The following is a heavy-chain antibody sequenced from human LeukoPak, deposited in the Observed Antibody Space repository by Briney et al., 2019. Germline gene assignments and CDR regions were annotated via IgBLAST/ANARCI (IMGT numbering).Heavy chain of an antibody. CDR1: GFTVSSNY. D-gene: IGHD1-26*01. CDR2: IYSGSST. CDR3: ARALKGLRRRIGGTTTFEYYYYMDV. J-gene: IGHJ6*03. V-gene: IGHV3-53*01. Sequence: GGSLRLSSAASGFTVSSNYMSWVRQAPRKGLEWGSVIYSGSSTYYAASVKGRFTISRDNSKNTLYLQMNSLRAEDTAVYYCARALKGLRRRIGGTTTFEYYYYMDVWGKGTTVTISS.